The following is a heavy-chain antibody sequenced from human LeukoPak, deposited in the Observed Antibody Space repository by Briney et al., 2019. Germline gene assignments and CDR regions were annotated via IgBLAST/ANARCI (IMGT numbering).Heavy chain of an antibody. CDR1: GFTFSSYW. D-gene: IGHD3-22*01. Sequence: GGSLRLSCAASGFTFSSYWMSWVRQAPGKGLEWVANMKQDGSEKNYLDSVKGRFTISRDNAKNSLYLQMNSLRAEDTAVYYCARDRGFSTFDYWGQGTLVTVSS. J-gene: IGHJ4*02. V-gene: IGHV3-7*01. CDR2: MKQDGSEK. CDR3: ARDRGFSTFDY.